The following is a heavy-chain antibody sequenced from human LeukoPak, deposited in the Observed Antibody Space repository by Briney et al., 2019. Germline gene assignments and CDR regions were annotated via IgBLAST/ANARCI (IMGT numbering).Heavy chain of an antibody. CDR1: GYSISNGYY. CDR3: ARGPGTMIVVPSYEY. V-gene: IGHV4-38-2*02. Sequence: SETLSLTCTVSGYSISNGYYWGWIRQPPGKGLEWIGNIYHSGGTYYNPSLKSRVTISVDTSKNQFSLKLSSVTAADTAVYYCARGPGTMIVVPSYEYWGQGTLVTVSS. J-gene: IGHJ4*02. D-gene: IGHD3-22*01. CDR2: IYHSGGT.